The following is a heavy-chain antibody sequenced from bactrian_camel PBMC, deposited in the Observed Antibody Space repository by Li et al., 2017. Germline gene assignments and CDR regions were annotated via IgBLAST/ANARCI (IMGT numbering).Heavy chain of an antibody. CDR3: AADSSFRCRTSTSYAY. CDR2: IDSRGST. J-gene: IGHJ4*01. Sequence: VQLVESGGGSVEAGGSLNLSCIASGRGARMHCMGYFRQYPGKEREGVATIDSRGSTTYSDSVKGRFTISKDNARNSLFLEMSSLKPEDTNVYYCAADSSFRCRTSTSYAYWGQGTQVTVS. V-gene: IGHV3S53*01. CDR1: GRGARMHC.